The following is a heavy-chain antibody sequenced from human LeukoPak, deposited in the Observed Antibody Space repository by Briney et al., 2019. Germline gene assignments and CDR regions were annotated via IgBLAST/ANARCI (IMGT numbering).Heavy chain of an antibody. CDR3: ASNRGVPGDYGDLEFDP. D-gene: IGHD4-17*01. V-gene: IGHV1-69*05. CDR1: GGTFSSYA. Sequence: SVKVSCKASGGTFSSYAISWVRQAPGQGLEWMGGIIPIFGTANYAQKFQGRDTITTDESTSTAYMELSSLRSEDTAVYYCASNRGVPGDYGDLEFDPWGQGTLVTVSS. J-gene: IGHJ5*02. CDR2: IIPIFGTA.